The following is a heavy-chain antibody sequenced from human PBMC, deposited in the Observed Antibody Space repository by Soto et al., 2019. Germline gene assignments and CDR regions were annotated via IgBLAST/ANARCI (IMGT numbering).Heavy chain of an antibody. CDR2: IHYSGST. V-gene: IGHV4-59*01. Sequence: SETLSLTCTVSGGSISPYYLSWIRQPPGKGLEWIGYIHYSGSTNHNPSLKSRVTISMDTSRNQFSLKLNSVTAADTAVYYCATNPRSSAWYKWFDPWGQGTLVTVSS. D-gene: IGHD6-19*01. J-gene: IGHJ5*02. CDR3: ATNPRSSAWYKWFDP. CDR1: GGSISPYY.